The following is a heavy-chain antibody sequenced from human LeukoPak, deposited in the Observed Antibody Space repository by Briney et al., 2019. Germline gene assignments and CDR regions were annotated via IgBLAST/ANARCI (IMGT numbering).Heavy chain of an antibody. J-gene: IGHJ4*02. Sequence: GASVKVSCKASGYTFTSYYMHWVRQAPGQGLEWMGIINPSGGSTSHAQKFQGRVTMTRDMSTSTVYMELSSLRSGDTAVYYCARVSPGYGDYITLWGQGTLVTVSS. CDR2: INPSGGST. V-gene: IGHV1-46*01. CDR1: GYTFTSYY. CDR3: ARVSPGYGDYITL. D-gene: IGHD4-17*01.